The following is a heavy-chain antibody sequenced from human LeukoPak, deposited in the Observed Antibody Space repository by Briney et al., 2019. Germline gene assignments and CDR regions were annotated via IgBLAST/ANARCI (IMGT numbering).Heavy chain of an antibody. D-gene: IGHD6-13*01. V-gene: IGHV3-7*01. CDR3: ARDPTKRASYSIPRAFDI. Sequence: PGGSLRLSCAASGFTFSSYWMSWVRQAPGKGLEWVANIKQDGSEKYYVDSVKGRFTISRDNAKNSLYLQMNSLRAEDTAVYYCARDPTKRASYSIPRAFDIWGQGTMVTVSS. CDR2: IKQDGSEK. J-gene: IGHJ3*02. CDR1: GFTFSSYW.